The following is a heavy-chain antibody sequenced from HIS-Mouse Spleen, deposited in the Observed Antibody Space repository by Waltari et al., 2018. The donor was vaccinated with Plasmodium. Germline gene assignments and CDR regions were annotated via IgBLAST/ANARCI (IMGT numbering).Heavy chain of an antibody. V-gene: IGHV3-53*01. CDR2: IYSGGST. CDR3: ARLSSSWYYFDY. CDR1: GFTVSSNY. J-gene: IGHJ4*02. D-gene: IGHD6-13*01. Sequence: EVQLVESGGGLIQPGGSLRLSCAASGFTVSSNYMSWGRQAPGKGLEWVSVIYSGGSTYYADSVKGRFTISRDNSKNTLYLQMNSLRAEDTAVYYCARLSSSWYYFDYWGQGTLVTVSS.